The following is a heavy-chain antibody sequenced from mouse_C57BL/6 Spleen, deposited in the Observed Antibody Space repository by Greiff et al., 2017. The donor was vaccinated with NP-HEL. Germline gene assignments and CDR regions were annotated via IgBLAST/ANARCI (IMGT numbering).Heavy chain of an antibody. D-gene: IGHD4-1*01. Sequence: EVNVVESGGGFVQSGRSLRLSCATSGFTFSDFYMEWVRQAPGKGLEWIAASRNKANDYTTEYSASVKGRFIVSRDTSQSILYLQMNALRAEDTAIYYCARGNWEEAFDYWGQGTTLTVSS. CDR1: GFTFSDFY. CDR3: ARGNWEEAFDY. CDR2: SRNKANDYTT. V-gene: IGHV7-1*01. J-gene: IGHJ2*01.